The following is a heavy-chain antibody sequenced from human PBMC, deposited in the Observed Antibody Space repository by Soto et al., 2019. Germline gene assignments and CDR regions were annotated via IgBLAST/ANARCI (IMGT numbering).Heavy chain of an antibody. CDR1: GYTFTSYD. D-gene: IGHD6-13*01. Sequence: QVQLVQSGAEVKKPGASVKVSCKASGYTFTSYDINWVRQATGQGLEWMGWMNPNSGNTGYAQKFQGRVTMTRNTSISTAYMELSSLRSEDTAVYYCARIVTAATGPIIDYWGQGTLVTVSS. CDR2: MNPNSGNT. V-gene: IGHV1-8*01. J-gene: IGHJ4*02. CDR3: ARIVTAATGPIIDY.